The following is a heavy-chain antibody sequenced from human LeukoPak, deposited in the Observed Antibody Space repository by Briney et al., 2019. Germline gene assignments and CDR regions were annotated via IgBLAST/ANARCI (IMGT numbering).Heavy chain of an antibody. CDR1: GGSLISNY. CDR3: ATEAAGGVSGGYFFDY. D-gene: IGHD3-16*01. V-gene: IGHV4-59*01. J-gene: IGHJ4*02. Sequence: SETLSLTCTVSGGSLISNYGRSIRQPPGKALEWIGHRHYSGITSYNPSLRSRITTSVDTSKNQVSLNLSSVTAADTAVYFCATEAAGGVSGGYFFDYWGQGTLVTVSS. CDR2: RHYSGIT.